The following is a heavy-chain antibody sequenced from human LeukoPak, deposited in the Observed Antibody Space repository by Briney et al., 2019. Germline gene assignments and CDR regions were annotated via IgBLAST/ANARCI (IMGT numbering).Heavy chain of an antibody. CDR2: ISATGGTT. V-gene: IGHV3-23*01. CDR3: AKNGDRGAYCSGGSCYPYYYYYIDV. CDR1: GFTFSNFR. Sequence: PGGSLRLSCAASGFTFSNFRMSWVRQAPGKGLEWVSAISATGGTTYYADSVKGRFTISRDNSKNTLYLQMNSLRAEDTAIYYCAKNGDRGAYCSGGSCYPYYYYYIDVWGKGTTVTISS. J-gene: IGHJ6*03. D-gene: IGHD2-15*01.